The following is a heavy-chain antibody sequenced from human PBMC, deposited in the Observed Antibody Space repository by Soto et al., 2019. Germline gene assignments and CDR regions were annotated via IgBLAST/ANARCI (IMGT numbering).Heavy chain of an antibody. Sequence: QVQLVQSGAEVKKPGSSVKVSFKASGGTFSSYTISWVRQAPGLGLEWMGRIITILGIANFAQKFQGRVSIIDSKSTSTAHMEQSSLRSDDTAVYYCAGRSNCSGGSCYAAEYFQHWGQGTLVTVSS. CDR2: IITILGIA. V-gene: IGHV1-69*02. CDR3: AGRSNCSGGSCYAAEYFQH. D-gene: IGHD2-15*01. CDR1: GGTFSSYT. J-gene: IGHJ1*01.